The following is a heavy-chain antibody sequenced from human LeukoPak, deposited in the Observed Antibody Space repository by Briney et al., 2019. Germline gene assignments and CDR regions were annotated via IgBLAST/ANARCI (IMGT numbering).Heavy chain of an antibody. V-gene: IGHV3-74*01. Sequence: GGSLRLSCAASGFTFSSYWMHWVRQAPGKGLVWVSRINSDGSSTSYADSVKGRFTISRDNAKNTLYLQMNSLRAEDTAVYYCASGGAWYSSSWWSPMNYWGQGTLVTVSS. CDR2: INSDGSST. CDR1: GFTFSSYW. CDR3: ASGGAWYSSSWWSPMNY. D-gene: IGHD6-13*01. J-gene: IGHJ4*02.